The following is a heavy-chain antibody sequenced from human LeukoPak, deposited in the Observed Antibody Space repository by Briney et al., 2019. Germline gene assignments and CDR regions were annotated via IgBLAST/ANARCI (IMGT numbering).Heavy chain of an antibody. CDR2: MNPNSGNT. CDR3: ARVRAVNWFDP. V-gene: IGHV1-8*03. CDR1: GYTFTSYD. Sequence: ASVKVSCKASGYTFTSYDINWVRQATGQGLEWMGWMNPNSGNTGYAQKFQGRVTITRDTSASTAYMELSSLRSEDTAVYYCARVRAVNWFDPWGQGTLVTVSS. J-gene: IGHJ5*02. D-gene: IGHD1-26*01.